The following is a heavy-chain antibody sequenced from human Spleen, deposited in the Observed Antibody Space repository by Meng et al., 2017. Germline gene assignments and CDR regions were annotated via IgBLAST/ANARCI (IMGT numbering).Heavy chain of an antibody. J-gene: IGHJ5*02. CDR1: GGSVSSGSYY. Sequence: QVQLQELGPGLVGPSETLSLTCTVSGGSVSSGSYYWSWIRHPPGKGLEWIGYIYYSGSTNYNPSLKSRVTISVDTSKNQFSLKLSSVTAADTAVYYCARLNYYDSSGYPSWGQGTLVTVSS. D-gene: IGHD3-22*01. CDR2: IYYSGST. V-gene: IGHV4-61*01. CDR3: ARLNYYDSSGYPS.